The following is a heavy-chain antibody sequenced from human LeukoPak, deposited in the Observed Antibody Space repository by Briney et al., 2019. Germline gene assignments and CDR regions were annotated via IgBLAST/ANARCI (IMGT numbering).Heavy chain of an antibody. CDR3: ARGELYGDYERAGPFDY. CDR1: GFTFSSYS. V-gene: IGHV3-21*01. J-gene: IGHJ4*02. CDR2: ISSRSSYI. D-gene: IGHD4-17*01. Sequence: GGSLRLSCAASGFTFSSYSMNWVRQAPGRGLEWVSSISSRSSYIYYADSVKGRFTISRDNAKNSLYLQMNSLRAEDTAVYYCARGELYGDYERAGPFDYWGQGTLVTVSS.